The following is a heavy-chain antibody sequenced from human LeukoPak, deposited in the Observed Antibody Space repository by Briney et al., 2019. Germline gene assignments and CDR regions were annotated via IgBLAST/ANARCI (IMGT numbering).Heavy chain of an antibody. V-gene: IGHV4-39*01. CDR1: GGSISSGSYY. Sequence: SETLSLTCTVSGGSISSGSYYWSWIRQPPGKGLEWIGEINDSGSNNYNPSLKSRVTISVDTSKNQFSLKLSSVTAADTAVYYCARQVAWIQLWPRGAFDIWGQGTMVTVSS. CDR3: ARQVAWIQLWPRGAFDI. D-gene: IGHD5-18*01. J-gene: IGHJ3*02. CDR2: INDSGSN.